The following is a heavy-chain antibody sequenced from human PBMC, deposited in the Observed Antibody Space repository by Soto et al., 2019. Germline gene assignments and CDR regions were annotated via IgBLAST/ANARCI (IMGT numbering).Heavy chain of an antibody. J-gene: IGHJ4*02. CDR3: GTGGWYVEE. CDR1: GITFTNAW. D-gene: IGHD6-19*01. V-gene: IGHV3-15*01. Sequence: EVQVVESGGGLVKPGGSLRLSCRAFGITFTNAWMSWVRQAPGKGLEWVALIKSKVDGGTMDYGAPVNGRFAISRDDSKSTVYLQMNSLQTEDTAVYYCGTGGWYVEEWGQGTLVTVSS. CDR2: IKSKVDGGTM.